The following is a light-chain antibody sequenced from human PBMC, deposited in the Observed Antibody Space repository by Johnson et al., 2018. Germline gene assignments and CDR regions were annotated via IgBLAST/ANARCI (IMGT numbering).Light chain of an antibody. J-gene: IGLJ1*01. CDR3: GTWDSSLSAGNV. CDR2: ENN. V-gene: IGLV1-51*02. CDR1: SSNIGNNY. Sequence: QSVLTQPPSVSAAPGQKVTISCSGSSSNIGNNYVSWYQQLPGTAPKLLIYENNKRPSGIPDRFSGSKSGKSATLGITGLQNGDEADYYCGTWDSSLSAGNVFGTGTKVTVL.